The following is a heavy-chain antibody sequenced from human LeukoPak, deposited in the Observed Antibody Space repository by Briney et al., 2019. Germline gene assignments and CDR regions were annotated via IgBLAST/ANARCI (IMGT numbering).Heavy chain of an antibody. CDR1: GFTFSSYW. CDR2: INSDGSST. V-gene: IGHV3-74*01. D-gene: IGHD2-2*03. J-gene: IGHJ4*02. CDR3: AKGHTGYCSSTSCYAGTPIFDY. Sequence: PGGSLRLSCAASGFTFSSYWMHWVRQAPGKGLVWVSRINSDGSSTSYADSVKGRFTISRDNAKNTLYLQMNSLRAEDTAVYYCAKGHTGYCSSTSCYAGTPIFDYWGQGTLVTVSS.